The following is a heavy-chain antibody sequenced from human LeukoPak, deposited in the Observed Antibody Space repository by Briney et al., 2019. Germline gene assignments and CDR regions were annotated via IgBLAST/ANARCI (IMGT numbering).Heavy chain of an antibody. D-gene: IGHD6-19*01. CDR1: GYSLSELT. J-gene: IGHJ4*02. CDR3: TTRRGSIAVAAYYFHS. Sequence: ASVKVSCKVSGYSLSELTMHWVRQAPGKGLKWMGGFDPEEGDTIYAQKFQGRLTMTEDTSADTAYMELTSLRSEDTALYYCTTRRGSIAVAAYYFHSWGQGTLVTVST. V-gene: IGHV1-24*01. CDR2: FDPEEGDT.